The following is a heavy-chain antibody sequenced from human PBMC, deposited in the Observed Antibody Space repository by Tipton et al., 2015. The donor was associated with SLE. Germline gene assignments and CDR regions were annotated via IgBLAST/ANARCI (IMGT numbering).Heavy chain of an antibody. CDR2: XNPDGTVA. J-gene: IGHJ1*01. V-gene: IGHV3-74*03. CDR1: GFTFTNYR. CDR3: TSLQH. Sequence: SLKLSCAASGFTFTNYRLXXXRQAPGKGLVWVSSXNPDGTVATYADSVRGRVSISRDNAKNTVFLQMNSLRAEDTAVYYCTSLQHWGXXTLVTVSS.